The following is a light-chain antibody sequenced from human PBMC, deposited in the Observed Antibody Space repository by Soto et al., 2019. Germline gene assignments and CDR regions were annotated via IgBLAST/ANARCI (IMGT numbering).Light chain of an antibody. J-gene: IGKJ1*01. CDR2: AGS. CDR3: QKDHSAPWT. Sequence: DIQMTQSPSSLSASIGDRVTITCRASQVIDNYLAWYQQQPGKVPRLLIYAGSILQAGVPSRFTGSGSGTDFALTITSLQPEDVAIYYCQKDHSAPWTFGQGTKVEI. CDR1: QVIDNY. V-gene: IGKV1-27*01.